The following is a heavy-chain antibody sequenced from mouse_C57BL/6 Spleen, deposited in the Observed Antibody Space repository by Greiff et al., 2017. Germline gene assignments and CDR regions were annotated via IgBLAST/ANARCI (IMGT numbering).Heavy chain of an antibody. J-gene: IGHJ4*01. CDR1: GFNIKNTY. CDR2: IDPANGNT. D-gene: IGHD1-1*01. V-gene: IGHV14-3*01. Sequence: VQLQQSVAELVRPGASVKLSCTASGFNIKNTYMHWVKQRPEQGLEWIGRIDPANGNTKYAPKFQGKATITADTSSNTAYLQLSSLTSEDTAIYYCARDYYGSSDVYYAMDYWGQGTSVTVSS. CDR3: ARDYYGSSDVYYAMDY.